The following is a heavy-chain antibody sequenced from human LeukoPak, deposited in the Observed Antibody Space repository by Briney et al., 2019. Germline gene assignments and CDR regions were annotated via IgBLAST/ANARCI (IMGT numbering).Heavy chain of an antibody. CDR1: GFTFSGYA. CDR2: ISGSGGST. Sequence: PGGSLRLSCAASGFTFSGYAMSWVRQAPGKGLEWVSAISGSGGSTYYADSVKGRFTISRDNSKNTLYLQMNSLRAEDTAVYYCAKVPYYDFWSSFMDVWGKGTTVTVSS. CDR3: AKVPYYDFWSSFMDV. J-gene: IGHJ6*03. D-gene: IGHD3-3*01. V-gene: IGHV3-23*01.